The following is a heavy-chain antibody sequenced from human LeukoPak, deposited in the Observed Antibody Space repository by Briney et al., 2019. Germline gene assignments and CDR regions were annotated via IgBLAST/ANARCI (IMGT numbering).Heavy chain of an antibody. D-gene: IGHD3-10*01. J-gene: IGHJ4*02. V-gene: IGHV5-51*01. CDR1: GYSFTSYW. CDR3: ARHSSYYYGSGSYYTPYYFDY. CDR2: IYPGDSDT. Sequence: GESLKISCKGSGYSFTSYWIGWVRQMPGKGLEWMGIIYPGDSDTRYSPSFQGQVTISADKSISTACLQWSSLKASDTAMYYCARHSSYYYGSGSYYTPYYFDYWGQGTLVTVSS.